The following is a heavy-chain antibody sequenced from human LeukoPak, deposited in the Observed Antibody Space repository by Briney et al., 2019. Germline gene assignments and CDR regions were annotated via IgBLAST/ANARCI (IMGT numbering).Heavy chain of an antibody. V-gene: IGHV7-4-1*02. CDR2: INTNTGNP. CDR1: GYTFTSYA. J-gene: IGHJ4*02. D-gene: IGHD3-22*01. Sequence: ASVKVSCKASGYTFTSYAMNWVRQAPGQGLEWMGWINTNTGNPTYAQGFTGRFVFSLDTSVSTAYLQISGLKAEDTAVYYCARDFGISYYYDSSGLGWGQGTLVTVSS. CDR3: ARDFGISYYYDSSGLG.